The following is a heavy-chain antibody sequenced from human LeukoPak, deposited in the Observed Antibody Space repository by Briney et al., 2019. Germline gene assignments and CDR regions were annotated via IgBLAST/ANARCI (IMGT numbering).Heavy chain of an antibody. CDR3: ARGNEILWFGESYSVYYMDV. CDR2: INPSGGST. J-gene: IGHJ6*03. D-gene: IGHD3-10*01. Sequence: ASVKVSCKASGYTFTSYYMHWVRQAPGQGLEWMGIINPSGGSTSYAQKFQGRVTMTRDMSTSTVYMELSSLRSEDTAVYYCARGNEILWFGESYSVYYMDVWGKGTTVTVSS. V-gene: IGHV1-46*01. CDR1: GYTFTSYY.